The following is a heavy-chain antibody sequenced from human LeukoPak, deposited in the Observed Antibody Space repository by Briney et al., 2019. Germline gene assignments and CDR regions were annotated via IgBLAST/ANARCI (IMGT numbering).Heavy chain of an antibody. CDR2: IKQDGSEK. J-gene: IGHJ3*02. V-gene: IGHV3-7*01. D-gene: IGHD6-19*01. CDR1: GFTFSSYW. Sequence: PGGSLRLSCAASGFTFSSYWMSWVRQAPGKGLEWVANIKQDGSEKYYVDSVKGRFTISRDNAKNSLYLQMNSLRAEDTAVYYCAKDLRVAGTSFAFDIWGQGTMVTVSS. CDR3: AKDLRVAGTSFAFDI.